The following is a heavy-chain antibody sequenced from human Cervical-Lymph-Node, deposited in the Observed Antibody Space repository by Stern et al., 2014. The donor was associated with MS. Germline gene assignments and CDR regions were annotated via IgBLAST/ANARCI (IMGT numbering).Heavy chain of an antibody. J-gene: IGHJ3*02. Sequence: VQLEESGAEVKKPGESLKISCKDFGSSFTTYWLGWVRQIPGKGLEWMGVIFTGDSDTTYSPTFQGQVTMSADKSTSTAYLQWRSLRASDTAMYYCAKRVSDAFNIWGQGTMVTVSS. CDR1: GSSFTTYW. CDR3: AKRVSDAFNI. CDR2: IFTGDSDT. V-gene: IGHV5-51*03. D-gene: IGHD2-8*01.